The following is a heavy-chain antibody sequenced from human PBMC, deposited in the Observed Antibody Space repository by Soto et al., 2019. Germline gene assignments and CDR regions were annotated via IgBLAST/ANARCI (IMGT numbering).Heavy chain of an antibody. CDR3: AITGYSSGWMIDY. Sequence: ASVKVSCKASGYTFTIYAMHWVLQAPGQRLEWMGWINAGNGNTKYSQKFQGRVTITRDTSASTAYMELSSLRSEDTAVYYCAITGYSSGWMIDYWGQGTLVTVSS. CDR1: GYTFTIYA. D-gene: IGHD6-19*01. CDR2: INAGNGNT. V-gene: IGHV1-3*01. J-gene: IGHJ4*02.